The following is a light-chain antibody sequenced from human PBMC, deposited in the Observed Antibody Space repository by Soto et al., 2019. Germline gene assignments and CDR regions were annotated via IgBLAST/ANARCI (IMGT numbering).Light chain of an antibody. CDR3: QKYNSAPRVT. Sequence: DIQMTQSPSSLSASVGDRVTITCRSSQGISNYLAWYQQKPGKVPKLLIYAVSTLQSGVPSRFSGSGFGTDFPLTISSLQPEDVATYYCQKYNSAPRVTFGPGTKVDL. CDR1: QGISNY. V-gene: IGKV1-27*01. CDR2: AVS. J-gene: IGKJ3*01.